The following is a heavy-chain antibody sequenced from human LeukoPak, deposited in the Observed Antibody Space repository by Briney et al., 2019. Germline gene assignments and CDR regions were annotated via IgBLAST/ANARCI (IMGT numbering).Heavy chain of an antibody. D-gene: IGHD6-13*01. CDR2: ISGSGDNT. J-gene: IGHJ4*02. CDR1: GFTFRSYA. CDR3: AKVSWANYFDY. Sequence: GGSVRLSCAVSGFTFRSYAMSWVGQAPGKGLEGVSTISGSGDNTYSAVSVRGRFTISRDNSKNTLYLRMNSPRAEDTAIYYCAKVSWANYFDYWDQGTLVTVSS. V-gene: IGHV3-23*01.